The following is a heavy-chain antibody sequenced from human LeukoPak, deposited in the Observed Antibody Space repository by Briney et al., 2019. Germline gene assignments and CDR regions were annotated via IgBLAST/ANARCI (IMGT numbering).Heavy chain of an antibody. D-gene: IGHD3-3*01. CDR3: ARDRRPYYDFWSGTRYYYYYGMDV. V-gene: IGHV1-2*02. Sequence: ASVKVSCKASGYTFTGYYMHWGRQAPGQGLEWMGWINPNSGGTNYAQRFQGRVTMTRDTSISTAYMELSRLRSDDTAVYYCARDRRPYYDFWSGTRYYYYYGMDVWGQGTTVTVSS. J-gene: IGHJ6*02. CDR2: INPNSGGT. CDR1: GYTFTGYY.